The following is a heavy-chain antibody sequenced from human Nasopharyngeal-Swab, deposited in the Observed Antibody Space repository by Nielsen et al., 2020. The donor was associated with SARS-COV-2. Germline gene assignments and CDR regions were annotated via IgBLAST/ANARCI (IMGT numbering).Heavy chain of an antibody. CDR2: INHSGST. J-gene: IGHJ6*02. CDR3: ARGGYYGSGSPYPSYYYGMDV. Sequence: SETLSLTCAVYGGSFSGYYWSWIRQPPGKGLEWIGEINHSGSTNYNPSLKSRVTISVDTSKNQFSLKLSSVTAADTAVYYCARGGYYGSGSPYPSYYYGMDVWGQGTTVTFSS. D-gene: IGHD3-10*01. V-gene: IGHV4-34*01. CDR1: GGSFSGYY.